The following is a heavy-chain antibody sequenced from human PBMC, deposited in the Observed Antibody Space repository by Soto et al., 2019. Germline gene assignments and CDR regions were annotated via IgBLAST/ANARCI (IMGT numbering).Heavy chain of an antibody. V-gene: IGHV5-51*01. D-gene: IGHD5-12*01. J-gene: IGHJ5*02. CDR3: AIHSTGYEDS. CDR2: IHPSDSDT. Sequence: GESLKISCKGSGYSFTSYWIGWVRQMPGKGLEWMGIIHPSDSDTRYSPSFQGQITISADESISTAYLQWNSLKASDNAMYYCAIHSTGYEDSWGQGTLVTVSS. CDR1: GYSFTSYW.